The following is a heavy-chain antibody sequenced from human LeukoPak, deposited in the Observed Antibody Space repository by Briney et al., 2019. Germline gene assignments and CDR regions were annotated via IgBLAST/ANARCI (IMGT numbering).Heavy chain of an antibody. CDR2: INPSGGST. Sequence: ASVTVSFTASGYTFTTYYIHWVRQAPGQGLEWMGIINPSGGSTSYAQKFQGRVTMTRDTSTSTVYMELSSLRSEDTAVYYCASYGSGTYYFDYWGQGTLVTVSS. J-gene: IGHJ4*02. V-gene: IGHV1-46*01. CDR1: GYTFTTYY. CDR3: ASYGSGTYYFDY. D-gene: IGHD3-10*01.